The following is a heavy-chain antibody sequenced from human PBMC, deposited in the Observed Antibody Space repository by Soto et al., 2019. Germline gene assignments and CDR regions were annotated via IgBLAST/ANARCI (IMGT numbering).Heavy chain of an antibody. CDR3: ARAESGSYFFDY. D-gene: IGHD1-26*01. V-gene: IGHV1-3*01. Sequence: GASVKVSCKASGYTFTSYAMHWVRQAPGQRLEWMGWINAGNGNTKYSQKFQGRVTITRDTSASTAYMELSSLRSEDTAVYYCARAESGSYFFDYSGQGTLVTVSS. CDR2: INAGNGNT. J-gene: IGHJ4*02. CDR1: GYTFTSYA.